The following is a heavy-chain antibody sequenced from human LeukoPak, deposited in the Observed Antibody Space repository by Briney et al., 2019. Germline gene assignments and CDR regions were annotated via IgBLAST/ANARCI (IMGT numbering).Heavy chain of an antibody. D-gene: IGHD3-10*01. CDR2: IYSGGST. J-gene: IGHJ6*02. CDR1: GFTVSSNY. V-gene: IGHV3-53*01. CDR3: ARAGRITMVRGVIINYYYGMDV. Sequence: GGSLGLSCAASGFTVSSNYMSWVRQAPGKGLEWVAVIYSGGSTYYADSVKGRFTISRDNSKNTLYLQMNSLRAEDTAVYYCARAGRITMVRGVIINYYYGMDVWGQGTTVTVSS.